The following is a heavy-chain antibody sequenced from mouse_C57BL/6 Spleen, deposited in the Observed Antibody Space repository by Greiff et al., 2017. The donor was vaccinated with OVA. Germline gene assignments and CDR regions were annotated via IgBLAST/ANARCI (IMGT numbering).Heavy chain of an antibody. CDR2: IYPSDSET. CDR1: GYTFTSYW. CDR3: ARSGGDYYGSRGPYFDV. J-gene: IGHJ1*03. D-gene: IGHD1-1*01. V-gene: IGHV1-61*01. Sequence: QVQLQQPGAALVRPGSSVKLSCKASGYTFTSYWMDWVKQRPGQGLEWIGNIYPSDSETHYNQKFKDKATLTVDKSSSTAYMQLSSLTSEDSAVYYCARSGGDYYGSRGPYFDVWGTGTTVTVSS.